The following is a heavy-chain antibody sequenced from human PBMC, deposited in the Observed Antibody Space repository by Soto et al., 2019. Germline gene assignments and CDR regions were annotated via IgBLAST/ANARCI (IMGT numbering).Heavy chain of an antibody. D-gene: IGHD3-3*01. Sequence: GGSLRLSCAASGFIFRTYSMNWVRQAPGKGLEWVSYTSGSGRTTYYADSVKGRFTISRDNAKNSLYLQMNSLRDEDTAVYYCARGIMIFGVDQYYFDYWGLGTLVTVSS. CDR2: TSGSGRTT. J-gene: IGHJ4*02. CDR1: GFIFRTYS. V-gene: IGHV3-48*02. CDR3: ARGIMIFGVDQYYFDY.